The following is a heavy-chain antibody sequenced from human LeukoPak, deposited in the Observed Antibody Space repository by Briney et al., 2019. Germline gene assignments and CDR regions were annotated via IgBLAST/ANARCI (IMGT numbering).Heavy chain of an antibody. J-gene: IGHJ1*01. D-gene: IGHD1-26*01. V-gene: IGHV1-8*01. CDR3: ARDLVVGATSAEYFQH. Sequence: GASVKVSCKASGYTFTSYDINWVRQATGQGLEWMGWMNPNSGNTGYAQKFQGRVTMTRDTSTSTVYMELSSLRSEDTAVYYCARDLVVGATSAEYFQHWGQGTLVTVSS. CDR2: MNPNSGNT. CDR1: GYTFTSYD.